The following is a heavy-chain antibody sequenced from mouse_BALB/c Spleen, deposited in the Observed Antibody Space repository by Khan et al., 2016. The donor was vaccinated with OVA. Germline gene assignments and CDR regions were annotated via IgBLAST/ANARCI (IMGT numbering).Heavy chain of an antibody. CDR3: AKSTSCWFIDV. CDR2: INTYTGEP. D-gene: IGHD6-1*01. CDR1: GYTFTNYG. J-gene: IGHJ1*01. Sequence: QLQLVQSGPELMKPGETVKISCKASGYTFTNYGMNWVKQAPGKGLKWMGRINTYTGEPTYADDFKGRLAFSLDTSANTAYLQINNLKTEDTATXFCAKSTSCWFIDVWGAGTTVTVSS. V-gene: IGHV9-3-1*01.